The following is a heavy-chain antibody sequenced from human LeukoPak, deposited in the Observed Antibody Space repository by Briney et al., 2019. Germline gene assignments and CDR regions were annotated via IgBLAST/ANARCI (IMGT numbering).Heavy chain of an antibody. CDR1: GFTFSSYA. D-gene: IGHD1-26*01. J-gene: IGHJ3*02. Sequence: GGSLRLSCAASGFTFSSYAMHWVRQAPGKGLEYVSAISSNGGSTYYANSVKGRFTISRDNSKNTLYLQMGSLRAEDMAEYYCARGEVGSSYSGSYLDIWGQGTMVTVSS. CDR2: ISSNGGST. V-gene: IGHV3-64*01. CDR3: ARGEVGSSYSGSYLDI.